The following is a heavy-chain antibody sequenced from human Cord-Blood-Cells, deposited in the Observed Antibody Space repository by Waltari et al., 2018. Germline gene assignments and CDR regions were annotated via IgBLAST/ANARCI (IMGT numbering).Heavy chain of an antibody. V-gene: IGHV4-59*11. CDR2: IYYSGST. D-gene: IGHD7-27*01. J-gene: IGHJ3*02. CDR1: GGSISSHY. Sequence: QVQLQESGPGLVKPSETLSLTCTVSGGSISSHYWSWIRQPPGKGLEWIGYIYYSGSTNYNPSLKSRGTISVDTSKNQFSLKLSSVTAADTAVYYCARDTKLTGDAFDIWGQGTMVTVSS. CDR3: ARDTKLTGDAFDI.